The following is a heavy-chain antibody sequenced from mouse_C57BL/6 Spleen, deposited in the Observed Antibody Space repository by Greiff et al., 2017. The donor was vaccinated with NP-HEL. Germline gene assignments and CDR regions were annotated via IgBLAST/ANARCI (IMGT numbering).Heavy chain of an antibody. CDR2: IDPSDSYT. CDR1: GYTFTSYW. D-gene: IGHD1-1*01. J-gene: IGHJ2*01. Sequence: QVQLQQPGAELVMPGASVKLSCTASGYTFTSYWMHWVKQRPGQGLEWIGEIDPSDSYTNYNQKFKGKSTLTVDKSSSTAYMQLSSLTSEDSAVYYCARGDVDYGSSYGCFDYWGQGTTLTVSS. V-gene: IGHV1-69*01. CDR3: ARGDVDYGSSYGCFDY.